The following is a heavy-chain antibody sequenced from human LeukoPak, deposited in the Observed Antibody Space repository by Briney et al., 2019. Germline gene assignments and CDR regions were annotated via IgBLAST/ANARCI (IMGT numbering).Heavy chain of an antibody. CDR3: ARGRMVRLLNYYYMDV. Sequence: ASVKVSCKASGYTFTSYDINWVRQATGQGLEWMGWMNPNSGNTGYAQKFQGRVTITRNTSISTAYMELSSLRSEDTAVYYCARGRMVRLLNYYYMDVWGKGTTVTVSS. CDR1: GYTFTSYD. D-gene: IGHD3-10*01. V-gene: IGHV1-8*03. CDR2: MNPNSGNT. J-gene: IGHJ6*03.